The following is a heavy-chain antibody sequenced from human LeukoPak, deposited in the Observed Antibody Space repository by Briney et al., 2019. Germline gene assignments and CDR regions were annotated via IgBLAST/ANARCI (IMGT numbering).Heavy chain of an antibody. CDR2: ISYDGSNK. J-gene: IGHJ4*02. CDR1: GFTFSSYG. CDR3: AKDYNSWYVDY. V-gene: IGHV3-30*18. Sequence: PGRSLRLSCAASGFTFSSYGMHWVRQAPGKGLEWVAVISYDGSNKYYADSVKGRFTISRDNSKNTLYLQMNSLRAEDTAVYYCAKDYNSWYVDYWGQGTLVTVSS. D-gene: IGHD2-15*01.